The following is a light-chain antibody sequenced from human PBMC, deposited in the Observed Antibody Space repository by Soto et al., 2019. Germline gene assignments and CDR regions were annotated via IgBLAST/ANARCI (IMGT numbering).Light chain of an antibody. CDR1: QSVSNN. CDR3: QQYNNWWT. CDR2: GAS. V-gene: IGKV3-15*01. J-gene: IGKJ1*01. Sequence: EVVMTQSPATLSVSPGERATLSCRASQSVSNNLAWYQQKPGQAPRLLIYGASTRATGIPARFSGSGSGTESTLTISRLQSEDFADYYCQQYNNWWTFGQGTKVEIK.